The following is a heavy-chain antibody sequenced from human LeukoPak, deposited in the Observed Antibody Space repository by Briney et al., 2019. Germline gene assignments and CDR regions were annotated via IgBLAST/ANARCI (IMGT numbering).Heavy chain of an antibody. J-gene: IGHJ6*03. CDR2: MYYSGST. D-gene: IGHD6-19*01. Sequence: SETLSLTCTVSGGSISSSSYYWGWIRQPPGKGLEWIGSMYYSGSTYYNPSLKSRVTISVDTSKNQFSLKLSSVTAVDTAVHYCARSYSSGWYRGYYYYMDVWGKGTTVTVSS. V-gene: IGHV4-39*01. CDR1: GGSISSSSYY. CDR3: ARSYSSGWYRGYYYYMDV.